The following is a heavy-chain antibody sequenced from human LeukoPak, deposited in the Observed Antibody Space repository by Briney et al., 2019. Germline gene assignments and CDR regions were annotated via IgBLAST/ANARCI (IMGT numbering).Heavy chain of an antibody. V-gene: IGHV4-34*01. D-gene: IGHD5-18*01. CDR2: INHSGST. CDR1: GGSFSGYY. Sequence: SETLSLTCAVYGGSFSGYYWSWIRQPPGKGLEWIGEINHSGSTNYNPSLKSRVTISVDTSKNQFSLKLSSVTAADTAVYYCAAYSYGYPYYFDYWGQGTLVTVSS. J-gene: IGHJ4*02. CDR3: AAYSYGYPYYFDY.